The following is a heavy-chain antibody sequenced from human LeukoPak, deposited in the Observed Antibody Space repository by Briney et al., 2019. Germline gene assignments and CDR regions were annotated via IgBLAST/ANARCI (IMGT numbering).Heavy chain of an antibody. J-gene: IGHJ4*02. V-gene: IGHV4-31*03. CDR2: IYYSGST. CDR1: GGSISSGGYY. Sequence: SETLSPTCTVSGGSISSGGYYWSWIRQHPGKGLEWIGYIYYSGSTYYNPSLKSRVTISVDTSKNQFSLKLSSVTAADTAVYYCARGGTQLWLDYWGQGTLVTVSS. D-gene: IGHD5-18*01. CDR3: ARGGTQLWLDY.